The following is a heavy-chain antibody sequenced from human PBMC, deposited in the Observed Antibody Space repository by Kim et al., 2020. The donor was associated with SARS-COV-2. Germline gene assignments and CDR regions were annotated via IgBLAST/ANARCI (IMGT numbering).Heavy chain of an antibody. V-gene: IGHV3-43*02. Sequence: GGSLRLSCAASGITFDNYDMHWVRQAPGKGLEWVSLISGDGGSKYYAGSVKGRFTVSRDNSNNSLYLQMNSLRTEDAAVYYCAKENVLITAPTLDYAMDVWGQVTAVTVS. J-gene: IGHJ6*02. CDR3: AKENVLITAPTLDYAMDV. CDR1: GITFDNYD. CDR2: ISGDGGSK. D-gene: IGHD5-18*01.